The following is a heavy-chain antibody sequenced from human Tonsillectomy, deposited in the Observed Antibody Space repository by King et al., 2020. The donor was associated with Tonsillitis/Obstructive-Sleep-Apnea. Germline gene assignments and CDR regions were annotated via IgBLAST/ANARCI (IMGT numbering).Heavy chain of an antibody. CDR3: ARVRRYYYDSSGYHDAFDI. D-gene: IGHD3-22*01. V-gene: IGHV3-7*03. CDR2: IKQDGSEK. Sequence: VQLVQSGGGLVQPGGSLRLSCAASGFTFSSYWMSWVRQAPGKELEWVANIKQDGSEKYYVDSVKGRFTISRDNAKNSLYLQMNSLRAEDTAVYYCARVRRYYYDSSGYHDAFDIWGQGTMVTVSS. CDR1: GFTFSSYW. J-gene: IGHJ3*02.